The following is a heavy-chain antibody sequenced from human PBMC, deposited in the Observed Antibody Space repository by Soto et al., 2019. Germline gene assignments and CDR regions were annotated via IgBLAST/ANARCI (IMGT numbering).Heavy chain of an antibody. CDR3: ARALNSSGPYYFDY. CDR2: IGTAGDT. J-gene: IGHJ4*02. D-gene: IGHD6-19*01. Sequence: GGSLRLSCAASGFTFSSNDMHWVRQATGKGLEWVSAIGTAGDTYYPGSVKGRFTISRENAKNSLYLQMNSLRAGDTAVYYCARALNSSGPYYFDYWGQGTLVTVSS. CDR1: GFTFSSND. V-gene: IGHV3-13*01.